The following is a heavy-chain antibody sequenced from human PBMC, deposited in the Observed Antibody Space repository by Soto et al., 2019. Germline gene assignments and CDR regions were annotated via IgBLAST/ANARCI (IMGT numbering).Heavy chain of an antibody. CDR3: ARALTYYYDSSGYPFDY. Sequence: QVQLVQSGAEVKKPGSSVKVSCKASGGTFSSYAISWVRQAPGQGLEWMGGIIPIFGTANYAQKFQGRVTITADESTSTAYMELSSLRAEDTAVYYCARALTYYYDSSGYPFDYWGQGTLVTVSS. CDR1: GGTFSSYA. D-gene: IGHD3-22*01. CDR2: IIPIFGTA. J-gene: IGHJ4*02. V-gene: IGHV1-69*01.